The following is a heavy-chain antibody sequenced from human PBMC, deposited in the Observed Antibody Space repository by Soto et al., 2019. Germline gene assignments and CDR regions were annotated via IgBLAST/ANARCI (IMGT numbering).Heavy chain of an antibody. CDR3: VRTGSGTFYEAFDI. V-gene: IGHV1-18*04. Sequence: QAQLVQSGAEVKKPGASVKVSCKASGFSFTSYGFSWVRQAPGQGLELMGWISAYSGNAKYEEKSQDRVTMATDTATSTVYMEVRRLRSDDTAVEYCVRTGSGTFYEAFDIWGQGTMVTVSS. D-gene: IGHD3-10*01. CDR1: GFSFTSYG. CDR2: ISAYSGNA. J-gene: IGHJ3*02.